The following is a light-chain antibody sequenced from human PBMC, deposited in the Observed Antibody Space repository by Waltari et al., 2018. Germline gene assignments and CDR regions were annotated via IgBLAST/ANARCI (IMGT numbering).Light chain of an antibody. CDR3: NSRDSSGNHVV. J-gene: IGLJ2*01. Sequence: SSEMTQDPAVSVALGQTVRITCQGDSLRSYYAIWYQQNPGHAPVLFIYGKTNRPSGIPDRFSGSSSGNTASLTITGAQAEDEADCYCNSRDSSGNHVVFGGGTKLTVL. V-gene: IGLV3-19*01. CDR1: SLRSYY. CDR2: GKT.